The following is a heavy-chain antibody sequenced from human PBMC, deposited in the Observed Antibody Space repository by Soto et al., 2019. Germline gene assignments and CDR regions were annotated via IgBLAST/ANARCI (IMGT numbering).Heavy chain of an antibody. CDR3: AKDLGYSGYDSHFDY. V-gene: IGHV3-30*18. D-gene: IGHD5-12*01. CDR2: MSYDASNK. Sequence: GSLRLSGAASGFTVSNYAIHWVRQGPGKGLEWVAVMSYDASNKYYADSVKGRFTMSRDNSKNTLYLQMHSLRAEDTAVYYCAKDLGYSGYDSHFDYWGQGTLVTVSS. J-gene: IGHJ4*02. CDR1: GFTVSNYA.